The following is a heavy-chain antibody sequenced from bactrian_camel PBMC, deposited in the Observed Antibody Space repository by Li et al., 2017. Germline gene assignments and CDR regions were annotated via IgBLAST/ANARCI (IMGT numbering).Heavy chain of an antibody. CDR1: GYTFNTY. CDR2: VDSNGST. D-gene: IGHD2*01. CDR3: AAGWSFGVGTLLRRHYNY. Sequence: VQLVESGGGSALAGGSVRLSCAASGYTFNTYSWFRQAPGKSREGVAAVDSNGSTSYIPSVKGRFTISQDNAKNMVYLQVNSVKAEDTAMYYCAAGWSFGVGTLLRRHYNYWGQGTQVTVS. J-gene: IGHJ4*01. V-gene: IGHV3S10*01.